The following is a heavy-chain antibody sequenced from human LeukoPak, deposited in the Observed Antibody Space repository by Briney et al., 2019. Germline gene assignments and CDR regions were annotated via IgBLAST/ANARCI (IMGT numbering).Heavy chain of an antibody. D-gene: IGHD3-22*01. CDR2: ISGSGGST. V-gene: IGHV3-23*01. CDR3: ANYYGSSGSSYFDY. CDR1: GFTFSSYA. Sequence: GGSLRLSCAASGFTFSSYAMSWVRQAPGKGLEWVSAISGSGGSTYYADSVKGRFTISRDNSKNTLYLQMNSLRAEDTAVYYCANYYGSSGSSYFDYWGQGTLVTVSS. J-gene: IGHJ4*02.